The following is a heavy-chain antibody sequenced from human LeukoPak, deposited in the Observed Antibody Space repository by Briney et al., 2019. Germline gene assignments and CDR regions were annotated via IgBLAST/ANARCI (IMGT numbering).Heavy chain of an antibody. CDR3: TRDSGTYNWLDP. CDR2: MEKELNGYAT. Sequence: PGRSLRLSCAASGFTFSSYGMHWVRQASGKGLEWIGLMEKELNGYATAYAASVRGRFTISRDDSQNTAYLQMDSLKTEDTALYYCTRDSGTYNWLDPWGQGTLVTVSS. J-gene: IGHJ5*02. CDR1: GFTFSSYG. D-gene: IGHD1-26*01. V-gene: IGHV3-73*01.